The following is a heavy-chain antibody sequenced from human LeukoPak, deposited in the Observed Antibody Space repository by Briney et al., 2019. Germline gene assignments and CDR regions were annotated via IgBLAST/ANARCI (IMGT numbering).Heavy chain of an antibody. V-gene: IGHV3-20*01. J-gene: IGHJ4*02. Sequence: GGSLRLSCVASGFTFSSYTMNWVRQAPGKGLDWVSGTGGSTGYADSVKGRFTISRDNAKNSLYLQMNNLRAEDTALYHCGRDRSYGSFDYWGQGTLVTVSS. CDR1: GFTFSSYT. D-gene: IGHD5-18*01. CDR3: GRDRSYGSFDY. CDR2: TGGST.